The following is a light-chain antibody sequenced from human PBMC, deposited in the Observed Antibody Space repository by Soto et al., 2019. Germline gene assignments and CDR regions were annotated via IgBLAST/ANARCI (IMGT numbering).Light chain of an antibody. CDR2: DAS. J-gene: IGKJ2*01. CDR3: QQYHHWPPYT. Sequence: EILVTQSPATLSVSPGDTATLSCRASQSLNTNLAWYLQKPGQPPRLLIYDASTRATGVPPRFSGSRSGTDFSLTISSLHSEDFGLYYCQQYHHWPPYTVGQGTQLEV. V-gene: IGKV3-15*01. CDR1: QSLNTN.